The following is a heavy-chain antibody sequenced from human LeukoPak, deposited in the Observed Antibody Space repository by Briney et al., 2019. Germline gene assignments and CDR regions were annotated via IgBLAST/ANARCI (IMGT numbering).Heavy chain of an antibody. CDR1: GGSINSGSYG. Sequence: SETLSLTCAVSGGSINSGSYGWSWIRQPPGKGLEWIGYIYRSGSTLYNPSLKGRVSITIDKSKNQFSLKLNSVTAADTAFYFCARGGGFYGSGTTHFDYWGQGALVTVSS. V-gene: IGHV4-30-2*01. J-gene: IGHJ4*02. CDR3: ARGGGFYGSGTTHFDY. D-gene: IGHD3-10*01. CDR2: IYRSGST.